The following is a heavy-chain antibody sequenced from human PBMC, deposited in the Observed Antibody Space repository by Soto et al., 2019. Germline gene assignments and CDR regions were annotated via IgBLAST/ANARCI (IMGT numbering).Heavy chain of an antibody. Sequence: SETLSLTCTVSGGSISSYYWCWIRQPPGKGLEWIGYIYYNGTTNYNPSLKSRVTMSVGTSKNQFSLKLSSVTAADTAVYYCSRYYYDTRGYYYDYWGQGSLVIVS. CDR1: GGSISSYY. D-gene: IGHD3-22*01. V-gene: IGHV4-59*13. CDR2: IYYNGTT. J-gene: IGHJ4*02. CDR3: SRYYYDTRGYYYDY.